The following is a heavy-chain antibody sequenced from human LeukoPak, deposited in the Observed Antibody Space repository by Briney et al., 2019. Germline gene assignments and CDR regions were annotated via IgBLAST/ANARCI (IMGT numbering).Heavy chain of an antibody. Sequence: PGGSLRLSCAASGFTFSSYAMSWVRQAPGKGLEWVSAISGSGGSTYYADSVKGRFTISRDNSKNTLYLQMNSLRAEDTALYYCAKGIMYYYDSSGYYHFDYWGQGSLVTVSS. CDR3: AKGIMYYYDSSGYYHFDY. J-gene: IGHJ4*02. CDR1: GFTFSSYA. V-gene: IGHV3-23*01. CDR2: ISGSGGST. D-gene: IGHD3-22*01.